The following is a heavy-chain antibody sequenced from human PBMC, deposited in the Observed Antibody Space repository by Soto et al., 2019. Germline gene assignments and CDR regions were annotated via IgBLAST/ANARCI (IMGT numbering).Heavy chain of an antibody. Sequence: PSEILPLTCTVSGDSIISSNYYWGWIRQPPGKSLEWIGSIYYSGSTYYNPSLKSRVTISVDTSKNQFSLKLSSVTAADTAVYYCAGDSGYDQVDFDYWGQGTLVTVSS. CDR2: IYYSGST. CDR1: GDSIISSNYY. D-gene: IGHD5-12*01. CDR3: AGDSGYDQVDFDY. J-gene: IGHJ4*02. V-gene: IGHV4-39*01.